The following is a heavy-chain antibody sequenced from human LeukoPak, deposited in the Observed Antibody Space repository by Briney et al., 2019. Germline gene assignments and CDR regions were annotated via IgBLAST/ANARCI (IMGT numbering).Heavy chain of an antibody. CDR1: GGSISSYY. D-gene: IGHD1-26*01. CDR3: ARGATKDYYYYMDV. J-gene: IGHJ6*03. V-gene: IGHV4-59*01. CDR2: ICYSGST. Sequence: SETLSLTCTVSGGSISSYYWSWIRQPPGKGLEWIGYICYSGSTNYNPSLKSRVTISVDTSKKQFSLKLSSVTAADTAVYNCARGATKDYYYYMDVWGKGTTVTVSS.